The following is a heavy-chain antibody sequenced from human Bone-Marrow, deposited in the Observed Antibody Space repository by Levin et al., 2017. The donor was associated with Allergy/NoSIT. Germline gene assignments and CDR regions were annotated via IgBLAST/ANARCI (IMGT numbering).Heavy chain of an antibody. Sequence: SETLSLTCAVYGESYSDYYWSWVRQAPGKGLEWIGEINSSGNTNYNPSLKSRVIISFDTSTNQFSLKLTSVTAADTAVYYCARERSGVYFAMDVWGQGTTVTVSS. J-gene: IGHJ6*02. V-gene: IGHV4-34*01. CDR3: ARERSGVYFAMDV. CDR2: INSSGNT. CDR1: GESYSDYY. D-gene: IGHD3-22*01.